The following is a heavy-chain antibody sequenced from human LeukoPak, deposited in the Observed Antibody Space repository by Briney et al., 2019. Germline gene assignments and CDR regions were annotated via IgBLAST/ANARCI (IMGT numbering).Heavy chain of an antibody. CDR3: AKAKDNSGYRLTHFDN. CDR2: ISGTGGGT. V-gene: IGHV3-23*01. Sequence: PGGSLRLSCAASGFTFSTYAMSWVRQVPAKGLEWVSSISGTGGGTYYADSVKGRFTISRDNSKNTLYLQMNSLRAEDTAVYHCAKAKDNSGYRLTHFDNWGQGTLVSVSS. J-gene: IGHJ4*02. D-gene: IGHD3-22*01. CDR1: GFTFSTYA.